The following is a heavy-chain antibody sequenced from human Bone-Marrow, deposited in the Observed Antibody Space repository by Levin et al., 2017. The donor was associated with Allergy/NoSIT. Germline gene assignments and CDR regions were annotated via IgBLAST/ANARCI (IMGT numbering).Heavy chain of an antibody. V-gene: IGHV1-2*06. D-gene: IGHD1-1*01. CDR1: GYNFIGYY. Sequence: EASVKVSCKASGYNFIGYYMYWVRQAPGQGLEWMGQINPSNGGTNYVHKFQGRVTLTWDTSISTAYMELSGLRSDDTAVYYCARDPTGREPDYWGQGTLVTVSS. CDR2: INPSNGGT. J-gene: IGHJ4*02. CDR3: ARDPTGREPDY.